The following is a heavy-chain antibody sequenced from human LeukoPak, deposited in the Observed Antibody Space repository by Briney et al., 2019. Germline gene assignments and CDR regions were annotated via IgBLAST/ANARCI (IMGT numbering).Heavy chain of an antibody. CDR2: ISAYNGNT. CDR3: ASSLASQNLRYGEAYYYYGMDV. Sequence: ASVKVSCKASGYTFTSYGISWVRQAPGQGLEWMGWISAYNGNTNYAQKLQGRVTMTTDTSTSTAYVELRSLRSDDTAVYYCASSLASQNLRYGEAYYYYGMDVWGQGTTVTVSS. V-gene: IGHV1-18*01. J-gene: IGHJ6*02. D-gene: IGHD4-17*01. CDR1: GYTFTSYG.